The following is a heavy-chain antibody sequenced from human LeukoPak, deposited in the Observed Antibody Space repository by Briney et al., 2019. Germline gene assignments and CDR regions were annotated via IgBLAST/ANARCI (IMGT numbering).Heavy chain of an antibody. V-gene: IGHV4-34*01. D-gene: IGHD3-22*01. J-gene: IGHJ3*02. CDR2: INHSGST. CDR3: ARVGYYYDSSGYSHDAFDI. Sequence: PSETLSLTCAVYGGSFSGYYWSWIRQPPGKGLEWIGEINHSGSTNYNPSLKSRVTISVDTSKNQFSLKLSSVTAADTAVYYCARVGYYYDSSGYSHDAFDIWGQGTMVTVSS. CDR1: GGSFSGYY.